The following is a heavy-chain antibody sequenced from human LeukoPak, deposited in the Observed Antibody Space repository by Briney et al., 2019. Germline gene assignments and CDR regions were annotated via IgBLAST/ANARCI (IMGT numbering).Heavy chain of an antibody. J-gene: IGHJ4*02. D-gene: IGHD3-22*01. CDR2: IYSDNT. CDR3: AKATYYYDSSGYRGGYFDY. Sequence: PGGSLRLSCTVSGFTVSSNSMSWVRQAPGKGLEWVSFIYSDNTHYSDSVKGRFTISRDNSKNTLYLQMNSLRAEDTAVYYCAKATYYYDSSGYRGGYFDYWGQGTLVTVSS. CDR1: GFTVSSNS. V-gene: IGHV3-66*03.